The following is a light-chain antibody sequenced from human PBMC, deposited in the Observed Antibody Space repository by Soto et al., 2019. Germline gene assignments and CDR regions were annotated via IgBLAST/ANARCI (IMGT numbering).Light chain of an antibody. CDR1: QSISSY. Sequence: IQMTQSPYSLSASVGDRVTITCRASQSISSYLNWYQQKPGKAPKLLIYAASSLQSGVPSRFSGSGSGTEFTLTISSLQPDDFATYYCQHYNSYSEAFGQGTKVDI. CDR2: AAS. V-gene: IGKV1-39*01. J-gene: IGKJ1*01. CDR3: QHYNSYSEA.